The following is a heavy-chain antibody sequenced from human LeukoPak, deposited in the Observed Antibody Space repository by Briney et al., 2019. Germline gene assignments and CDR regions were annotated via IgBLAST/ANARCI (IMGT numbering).Heavy chain of an antibody. Sequence: SETLSLTCTVSGYSISSGKYWAWIRQTPGKGLEWIGSIYESGSTYYTSSLKSRVTMSVDTSRNQFSLNLTSVTAADTAVYFCARGPGISGDHIYPDYWGQGTLVTVSS. CDR3: ARGPGISGDHIYPDY. D-gene: IGHD2-21*01. V-gene: IGHV4-38-2*02. CDR1: GYSISSGKY. CDR2: IYESGST. J-gene: IGHJ4*02.